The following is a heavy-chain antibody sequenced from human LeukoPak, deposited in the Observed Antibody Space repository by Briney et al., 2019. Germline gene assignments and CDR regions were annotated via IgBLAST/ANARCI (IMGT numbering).Heavy chain of an antibody. J-gene: IGHJ6*03. D-gene: IGHD3-22*01. CDR1: GGSISSYY. CDR2: IYTSGST. Sequence: SETLSLTCTVSGGSISSYYWSWIRKPAGKGLEWIGRIYTSGSTNYNPSLKSRVTMSVDTSENQFSLKLSSVTAADTAVYYCARDQGSGYIRNYYYMDVRGKGTTVTVSS. V-gene: IGHV4-4*07. CDR3: ARDQGSGYIRNYYYMDV.